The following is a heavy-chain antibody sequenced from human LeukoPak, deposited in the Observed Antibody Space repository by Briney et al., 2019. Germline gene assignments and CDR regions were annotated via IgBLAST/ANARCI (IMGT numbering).Heavy chain of an antibody. D-gene: IGHD6-13*01. CDR1: GYSFTNNW. V-gene: IGHV5-51*01. CDR3: ARHRATSTWADFDY. J-gene: IGHJ4*02. Sequence: GESLKISCKASGYSFTNNWIGWVRQMSGKGLEWMGIIYPGDSDTRYSPSFQGQVTISADKSISTAYLQWSSLKASDTAMYYCARHRATSTWADFDYWGQGTLVTVSS. CDR2: IYPGDSDT.